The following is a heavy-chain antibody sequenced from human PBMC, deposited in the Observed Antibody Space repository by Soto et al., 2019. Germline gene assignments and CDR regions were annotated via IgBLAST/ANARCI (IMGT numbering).Heavy chain of an antibody. V-gene: IGHV4-34*01. CDR2: INHSGST. CDR1: GGSFSGYY. J-gene: IGHJ3*02. Sequence: PSETLSLTCAVYGGSFSGYYWSWIRQPPGKGLEWIGEINHSGSTNYNPSLKSRVTISVDTSKNQFSLKLSSMIAADTAVYYCARSSSWYSRSAFDIWGQGTMVTVSS. D-gene: IGHD6-13*01. CDR3: ARSSSWYSRSAFDI.